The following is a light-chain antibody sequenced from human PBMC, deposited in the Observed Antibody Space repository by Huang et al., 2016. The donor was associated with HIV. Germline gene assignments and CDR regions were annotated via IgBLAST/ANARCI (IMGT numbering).Light chain of an antibody. Sequence: DIVLTQSPGTLSLSPGERATLSCSASQSLSNYYVAWYQQKAGQTPRLLIHATSTRANGIPDRFSGSGSGAGFTLTISRLEPEDSAVYFCHHYGSPPWTFGQGTRVEIK. V-gene: IGKV3-20*01. CDR2: ATS. CDR1: QSLSNYY. J-gene: IGKJ1*01. CDR3: HHYGSPPWT.